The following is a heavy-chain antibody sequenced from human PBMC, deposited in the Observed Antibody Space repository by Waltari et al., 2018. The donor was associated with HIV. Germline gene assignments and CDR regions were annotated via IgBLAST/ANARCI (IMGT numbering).Heavy chain of an antibody. V-gene: IGHV4-34*02. D-gene: IGHD2-21*01. CDR1: GGSLGTYY. CDR2: INPGGGT. J-gene: IGHJ6*02. Sequence: QVQLQQWGAGLLKPSETLSVTCTVSGGSLGTYYWNWVRHFPGKGLEWIGEINPGGGTTYNSSRKGRVTISRDWSKNLFSRKLTSVTAADTALYYCAGIVHRASYSMDVWGQGTTVTVSS. CDR3: AGIVHRASYSMDV.